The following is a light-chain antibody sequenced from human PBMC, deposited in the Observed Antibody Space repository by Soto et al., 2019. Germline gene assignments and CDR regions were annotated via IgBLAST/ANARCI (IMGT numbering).Light chain of an antibody. CDR2: AAS. CDR3: QQSYSTPLT. V-gene: IGKV1-39*01. J-gene: IGKJ4*01. Sequence: DIQMTQSPSSLSASVGDRVTITCRASQSISSYLNWYQQKPGKAPKLLIYAASSLQSGVPSRFSGSGSGTDFTLTISSLQPEDFATYYCQQSYSTPLTFGGATQLAIK. CDR1: QSISSY.